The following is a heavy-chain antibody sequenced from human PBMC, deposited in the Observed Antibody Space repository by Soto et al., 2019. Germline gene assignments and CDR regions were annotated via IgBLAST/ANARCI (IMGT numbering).Heavy chain of an antibody. Sequence: QVQLVQSGAEVKKPGSSVKVSCKASGGIFSTYVIICLQQAPGQGLEGMGGIIPLFGTPNYAQRFQGRVTITADESTSTAYMELSRLRSEDTAVYYCARDRDDYGSGNYYNRIDFWGQGTLVTVSS. V-gene: IGHV1-69*01. D-gene: IGHD3-10*01. CDR2: IIPLFGTP. CDR1: GGIFSTYV. J-gene: IGHJ4*02. CDR3: ARDRDDYGSGNYYNRIDF.